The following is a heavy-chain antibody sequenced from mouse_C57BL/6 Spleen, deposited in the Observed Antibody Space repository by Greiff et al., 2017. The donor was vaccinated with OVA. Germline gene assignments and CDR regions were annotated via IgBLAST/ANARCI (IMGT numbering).Heavy chain of an antibody. CDR2: IDPENGDT. J-gene: IGHJ4*01. Sequence: EVKLMESGAELVRPGASVKLSCTASGFNIKDDYMHWVKQRPEQGLEWIGWIDPENGDTEYASKFQGKATITADTSSNTAYLQLSSLTSEDTAVYYCTTGGITTVVAHYYAMDYWGQGTSVTVSS. D-gene: IGHD1-1*01. CDR3: TTGGITTVVAHYYAMDY. V-gene: IGHV14-4*01. CDR1: GFNIKDDY.